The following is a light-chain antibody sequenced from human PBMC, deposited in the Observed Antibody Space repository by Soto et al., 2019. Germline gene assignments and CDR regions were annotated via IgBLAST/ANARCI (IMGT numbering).Light chain of an antibody. CDR1: QSIGSSY. CDR2: DTS. J-gene: IGKJ5*01. CDR3: QHCGNSALA. V-gene: IGKV3-20*01. Sequence: EIVLTQSPGTLSLSPGERVTLSCRASQSIGSSYLAWYQHKPGQAPRLLMYDTSTRATGIPDRFSGSGSGTDFTLTINGLEPEDFAVYYCQHCGNSALAFGQGTRLEIK.